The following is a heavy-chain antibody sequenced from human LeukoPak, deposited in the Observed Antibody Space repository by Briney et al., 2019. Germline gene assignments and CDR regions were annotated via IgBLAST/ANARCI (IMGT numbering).Heavy chain of an antibody. CDR1: GYSFTSYW. Sequence: GESLKISCKGSGYSFTSYWIGWVRQMPGKSLEWMGIIYPGDSDTRYSPSFQGQVTISADKSISTAYLKWSSLKASDTAMYYCARQGLWFGELTAVDVWGQGTTVTVSS. CDR3: ARQGLWFGELTAVDV. J-gene: IGHJ6*02. D-gene: IGHD3-10*01. V-gene: IGHV5-51*01. CDR2: IYPGDSDT.